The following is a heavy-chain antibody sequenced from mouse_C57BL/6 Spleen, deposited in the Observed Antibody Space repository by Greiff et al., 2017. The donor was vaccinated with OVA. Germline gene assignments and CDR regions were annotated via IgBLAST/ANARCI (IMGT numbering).Heavy chain of an antibody. CDR3: ARGGSREFAY. CDR1: GYTFTSYW. J-gene: IGHJ3*01. D-gene: IGHD1-1*02. V-gene: IGHV1-52*01. Sequence: VQLQQPGAELVRPGSSVKLSCKASGYTFTSYWMHWVKQRPIQGLEWIGNIDPSDSETPYNQKFKDKSTLTVDKSSSTAYMQLSSLTSEDSAVYYCARGGSREFAYWGQGTLVTVAA. CDR2: IDPSDSET.